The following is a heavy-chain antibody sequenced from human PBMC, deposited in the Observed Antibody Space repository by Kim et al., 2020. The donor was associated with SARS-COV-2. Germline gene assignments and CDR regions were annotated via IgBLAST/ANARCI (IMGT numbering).Heavy chain of an antibody. Sequence: SVKVSCKASGGTFSSYAISWVRQAPGQGLEWMGRIIPILGIANYAQKFQGRVTITADKSTSTAYMELSSLRSEDTAVYYCARYPSFYYGSGSYPGSWSYYYYYGMDVWGQGTTVTVSS. J-gene: IGHJ6*02. V-gene: IGHV1-69*04. D-gene: IGHD3-10*01. CDR1: GGTFSSYA. CDR2: IIPILGIA. CDR3: ARYPSFYYGSGSYPGSWSYYYYYGMDV.